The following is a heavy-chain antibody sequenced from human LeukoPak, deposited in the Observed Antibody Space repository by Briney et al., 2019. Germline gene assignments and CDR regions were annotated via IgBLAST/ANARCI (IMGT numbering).Heavy chain of an antibody. J-gene: IGHJ6*02. CDR3: ARGLHYNILTGGMDV. V-gene: IGHV4-34*01. CDR1: GGSFSGYY. Sequence: SETLSLTCAVFGGSFSGYYRSWIRQSPEKGLEWIGEMSHTGATNYNPSLKSRVTVSVDTSKKQFSLNLRSVTAADTAVYYCARGLHYNILTGGMDVWGQGTTVIVSS. CDR2: MSHTGAT. D-gene: IGHD3-9*01.